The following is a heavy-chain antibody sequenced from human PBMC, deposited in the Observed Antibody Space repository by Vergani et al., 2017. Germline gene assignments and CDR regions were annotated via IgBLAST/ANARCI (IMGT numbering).Heavy chain of an antibody. CDR3: AKGIDCSSTSCYSPWNAFDI. D-gene: IGHD2-2*01. Sequence: EVQLVESGGGLVQPGRSLRLSCAASGFTFDDYAMHWVRQAPGKGLEWVSGISRNSGSIGYADSVKGRFTISRDNAKNSLSLQMNSLRAEDTALYYCAKGIDCSSTSCYSPWNAFDIWGQGTMVTVSS. CDR1: GFTFDDYA. V-gene: IGHV3-9*01. J-gene: IGHJ3*02. CDR2: ISRNSGSI.